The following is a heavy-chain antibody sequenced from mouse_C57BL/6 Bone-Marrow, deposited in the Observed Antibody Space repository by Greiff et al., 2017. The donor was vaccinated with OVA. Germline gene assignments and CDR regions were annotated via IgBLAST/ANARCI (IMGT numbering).Heavy chain of an antibody. CDR1: EYEFPSHD. V-gene: IGHV5-2*01. Sequence: DVKLVESGGGLVQPGESLKLSCESNEYEFPSHDMYWVRKTPEKGLELVAAINSDGGSTYYPDTMERRFIISRDNTKKTLYLQMSSLRSEDTALYYCARYYDYDRFAYWGQGTLVTVSA. J-gene: IGHJ3*01. D-gene: IGHD2-4*01. CDR3: ARYYDYDRFAY. CDR2: INSDGGST.